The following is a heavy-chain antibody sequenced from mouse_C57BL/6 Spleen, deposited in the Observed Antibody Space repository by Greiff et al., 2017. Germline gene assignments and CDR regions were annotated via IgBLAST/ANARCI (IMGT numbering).Heavy chain of an antibody. CDR2: IDPETGGT. Sequence: QVQLKQSGAELVRPGASVTLSCKASGYTFTDYEMHWVKQTPVHGLEWIGAIDPETGGTAYNQKFKGKAILTADKSSSTAYMELRSLTSEDSAVYYCTRDDYEDYAMDYWGQGTSVTVSS. D-gene: IGHD2-4*01. CDR3: TRDDYEDYAMDY. CDR1: GYTFTDYE. J-gene: IGHJ4*01. V-gene: IGHV1-15*01.